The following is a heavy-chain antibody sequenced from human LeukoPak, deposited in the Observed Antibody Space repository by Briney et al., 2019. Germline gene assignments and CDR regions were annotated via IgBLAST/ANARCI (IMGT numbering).Heavy chain of an antibody. CDR3: ARGQYYYDMDV. J-gene: IGHJ6*03. CDR1: GNSFTGYY. CDR2: INPSGSNT. Sequence: GASVNVSCKTSGNSFTGYYMHWVRQAPGQGLEWMGIINPSGSNTTYAQRFQGRLTMTRDTSTSTVYMELSSLRSEDTAVYYCARGQYYYDMDVWGTGSTVTVSS. V-gene: IGHV1-46*01.